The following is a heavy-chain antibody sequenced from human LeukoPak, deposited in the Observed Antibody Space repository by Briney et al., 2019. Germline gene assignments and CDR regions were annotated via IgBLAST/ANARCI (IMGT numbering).Heavy chain of an antibody. Sequence: SETLSLTCTVSGGSISSGGYYWSWIRQPPGKGLEWIGYIYHSGSTYYNPSLKSRVTISVDRSKNQFSLKLSSVTAADTAVYYCARPHYCSSSSCSDAFDIWGQGTMVTVSS. CDR3: ARPHYCSSSSCSDAFDI. V-gene: IGHV4-30-2*01. J-gene: IGHJ3*02. D-gene: IGHD2-2*01. CDR1: GGSISSGGYY. CDR2: IYHSGST.